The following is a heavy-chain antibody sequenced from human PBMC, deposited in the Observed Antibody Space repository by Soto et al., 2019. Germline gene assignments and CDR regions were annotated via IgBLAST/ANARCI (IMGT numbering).Heavy chain of an antibody. V-gene: IGHV1-69*13. D-gene: IGHD5-18*01. CDR3: ARETRRIQLWSYYFDY. Sequence: AAVKVSCKASGGTLSSYAISWVRQAPGQGLEWMGGIIPIFGTANYAQKFQGRVTITADESTSTAYMELSSLRSEDTAVYYCARETRRIQLWSYYFDYWGQGTLVTVSS. CDR1: GGTLSSYA. J-gene: IGHJ4*02. CDR2: IIPIFGTA.